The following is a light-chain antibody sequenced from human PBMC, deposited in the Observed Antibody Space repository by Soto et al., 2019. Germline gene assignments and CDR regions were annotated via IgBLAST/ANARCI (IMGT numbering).Light chain of an antibody. CDR2: KAS. Sequence: DIQMTQSPSTLPASVGDRVTITCRASQSISSWLAWYQQKPGKAPKLLIYKASSLESGVPSRFSGSGSGTEFTLTIRSLQPDDFATYCSQQYNSYLWTFGQGTKVYIK. V-gene: IGKV1-5*03. CDR1: QSISSW. CDR3: QQYNSYLWT. J-gene: IGKJ1*01.